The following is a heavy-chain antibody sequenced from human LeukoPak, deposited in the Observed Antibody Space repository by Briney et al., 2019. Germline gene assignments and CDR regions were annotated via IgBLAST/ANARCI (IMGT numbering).Heavy chain of an antibody. CDR2: IYYSGST. V-gene: IGHV4-61*01. CDR3: ARSSGWHFDY. Sequence: SETLSLTCSVSNASIISSSYYWSWIRQPPGKGLEWIGYIYYSGSTNYNPSLKSRVTISVDTSKNQFSLKLSSVAAADTAVYYCARSSGWHFDYWGQGTLVTVSS. CDR1: NASIISSSYY. J-gene: IGHJ4*02. D-gene: IGHD6-19*01.